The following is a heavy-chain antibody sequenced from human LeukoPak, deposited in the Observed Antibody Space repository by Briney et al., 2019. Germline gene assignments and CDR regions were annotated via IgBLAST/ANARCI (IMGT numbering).Heavy chain of an antibody. J-gene: IGHJ6*02. CDR2: ISYDGSNK. V-gene: IGHV3-30-3*01. CDR3: ARPYCSGGSCYIGMDV. D-gene: IGHD2-15*01. Sequence: GRSLRLSCAASGFTFSSYAMHWVRQAPGKGLEWVAVISYDGSNKYYADSVKGRFTISRDNSKNTLYLQMNSLRAEDTAVYYCARPYCSGGSCYIGMDVWGQGTTVTVSS. CDR1: GFTFSSYA.